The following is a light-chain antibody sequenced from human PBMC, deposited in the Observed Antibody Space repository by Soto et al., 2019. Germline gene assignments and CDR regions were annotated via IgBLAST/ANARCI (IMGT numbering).Light chain of an antibody. J-gene: IGLJ3*02. V-gene: IGLV1-44*01. CDR2: SDD. Sequence: QSVLTQPASASGTPGQRVTISCSGSSCNVGSNTCSWYQQLPGPAPKVLIYSDDQRPSGVPDRFSVSRSGSSAALAISRLQSGDEADYYCASWEDSLNGWVIGGGTKVTVL. CDR1: SCNVGSNT. CDR3: ASWEDSLNGWV.